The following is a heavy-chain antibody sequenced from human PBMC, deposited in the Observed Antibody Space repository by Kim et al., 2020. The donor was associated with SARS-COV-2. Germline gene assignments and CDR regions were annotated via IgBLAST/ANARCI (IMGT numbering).Heavy chain of an antibody. CDR3: SRSAPDGF. CDR2: IRTKTKNYAT. CDR1: GFSFSDSA. V-gene: IGHV3-73*01. J-gene: IGHJ4*02. Sequence: GGSLRLSCAASGFSFSDSAIHWVRQAPGKGLEWVGRIRTKTKNYATTYGASVRGRFTISRDDSKNTAYLQMNSLKTEDTAVYYCSRSAPDGFWVLGTLV. D-gene: IGHD3-10*01.